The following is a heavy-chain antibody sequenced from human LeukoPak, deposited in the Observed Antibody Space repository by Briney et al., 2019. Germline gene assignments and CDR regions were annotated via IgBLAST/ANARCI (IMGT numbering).Heavy chain of an antibody. D-gene: IGHD3-10*01. CDR1: GYTFTSYY. J-gene: IGHJ4*02. CDR2: INPSGGST. V-gene: IGHV1-46*01. Sequence: ASVKVSCKASGYTFTSYYMHWVRQAPGQGLEWMGIINPSGGSTSYAQKFQSRVTMTRDTSTSTVYMELSSLRSEDTAVYYCARALRELYYFDYWGQGTLVTVSS. CDR3: ARALRELYYFDY.